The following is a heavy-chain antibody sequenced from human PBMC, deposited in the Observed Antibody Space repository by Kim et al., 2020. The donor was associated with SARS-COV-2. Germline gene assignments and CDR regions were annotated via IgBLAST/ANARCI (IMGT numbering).Heavy chain of an antibody. D-gene: IGHD4-4*01. Sequence: SETLSLTCTVSGGSISSSSYYWGWIRQPPRKGLEGIGSIYYSGSTYYNPSLKSRVTIAVDTSKNQFSLKHSSVTAADTAVYYCARHGVDDYNANYYGMDVWGQGTPVTVSS. V-gene: IGHV4-39*01. CDR3: ARHGVDDYNANYYGMDV. J-gene: IGHJ6*02. CDR1: GGSISSSSYY. CDR2: IYYSGST.